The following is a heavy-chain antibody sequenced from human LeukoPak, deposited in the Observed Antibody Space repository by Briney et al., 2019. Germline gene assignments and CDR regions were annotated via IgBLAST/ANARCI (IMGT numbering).Heavy chain of an antibody. CDR2: ISSSSSYI. CDR3: ARDRPGSSGF. J-gene: IGHJ4*02. Sequence: PGGSLRLSCAASGFTFSSYAMSWVRQAPGKGLEWVSSISSSSSYIYYADSVKGRFTISRDNAKNSLYLQMNSLRAEDTAVYYCARDRPGSSGFWGQGTLVTVSS. V-gene: IGHV3-21*01. D-gene: IGHD6-19*01. CDR1: GFTFSSYA.